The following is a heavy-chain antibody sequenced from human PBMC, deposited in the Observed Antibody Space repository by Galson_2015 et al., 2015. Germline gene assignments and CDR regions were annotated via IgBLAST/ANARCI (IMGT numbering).Heavy chain of an antibody. Sequence: QSGAEVKKPGESLKISCKSSGYSFATYWIGWVRQMPGKGLEWMGVIYPGDSDSRYSPSFQGQVTISADKSISTTYLQWSGLKASDTAMYSCAGRLYDSNGANSFDYWGQGTLVTVSS. CDR2: IYPGDSDS. D-gene: IGHD3-22*01. CDR1: GYSFATYW. CDR3: AGRLYDSNGANSFDY. J-gene: IGHJ4*02. V-gene: IGHV5-51*01.